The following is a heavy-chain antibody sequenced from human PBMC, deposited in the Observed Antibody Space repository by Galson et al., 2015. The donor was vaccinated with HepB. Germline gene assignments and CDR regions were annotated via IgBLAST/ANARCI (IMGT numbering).Heavy chain of an antibody. D-gene: IGHD6-19*01. Sequence: SVKVSCKASGYTFTSYDINWVRQAAGQGLEWMGWINAYNGKTNYAQKLQGRVTMTTDTSTSTAYMELRSLRSDDTAVYYCARGVAVSESYFFDFWGQGTLVTVSS. J-gene: IGHJ4*02. CDR2: INAYNGKT. CDR3: ARGVAVSESYFFDF. CDR1: GYTFTSYD. V-gene: IGHV1-18*01.